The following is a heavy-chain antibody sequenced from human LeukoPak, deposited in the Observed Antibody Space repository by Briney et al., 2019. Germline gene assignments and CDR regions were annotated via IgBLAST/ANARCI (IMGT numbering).Heavy chain of an antibody. Sequence: GGSLRLSCAASGFTFSSYSMNWVRQAPGKGLDWVSYISSSSSTIYYADSVKGRFTISRDNAKNSLYLQMNSLRAGDTAVYYCARGGARGDYWGQGTLVTVSS. J-gene: IGHJ4*02. D-gene: IGHD3-16*01. CDR3: ARGGARGDY. CDR1: GFTFSSYS. V-gene: IGHV3-48*04. CDR2: ISSSSSTI.